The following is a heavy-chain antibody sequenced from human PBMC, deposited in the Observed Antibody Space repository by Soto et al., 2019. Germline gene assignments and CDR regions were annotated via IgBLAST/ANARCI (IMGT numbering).Heavy chain of an antibody. CDR2: IDPSDSYT. Sequence: PGESLKISCKGSGYSFTSYWISWVRQMPGKGLEWMGRIDPSDSYTNYSPSFQGHVTISADKSISTAYLQWSSLKASDTAMYYCARHFYTRGGYYYYYGMDVWGQGTTVTVSS. V-gene: IGHV5-10-1*01. CDR3: ARHFYTRGGYYYYYGMDV. D-gene: IGHD3-3*02. J-gene: IGHJ6*02. CDR1: GYSFTSYW.